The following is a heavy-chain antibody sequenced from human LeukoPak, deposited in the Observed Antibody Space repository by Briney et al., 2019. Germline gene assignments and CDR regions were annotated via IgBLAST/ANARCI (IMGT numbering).Heavy chain of an antibody. D-gene: IGHD3-22*01. CDR3: ASDSFYDSGGYFYY. CDR1: GGSISTFY. Sequence: SETLSFTCAVSGGSISTFYWSWIRQPAGKGLEWIGRMSTSGNTDYNPSLKSRVTMSLDTSKKQFSLKLRPVTAADTAMYYCASDSFYDSGGYFYYWGQGTLVTVSS. CDR2: MSTSGNT. J-gene: IGHJ4*02. V-gene: IGHV4-4*07.